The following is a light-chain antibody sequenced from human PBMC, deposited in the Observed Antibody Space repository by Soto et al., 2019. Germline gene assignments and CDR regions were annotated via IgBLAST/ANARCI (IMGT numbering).Light chain of an antibody. CDR3: AAWDDSLNGYVA. CDR2: NND. J-gene: IGLJ2*01. V-gene: IGLV1-44*01. CDR1: SSDIGSNT. Sequence: QPVLTQPPSASGTPGQRVTISCSGSSSDIGSNTVNWYQQLPGTAPKLLIYNNDQRPSGVPDRFSGSKSGTSASLAISGLQSEDEADYYCAAWDDSLNGYVAFGGGTKLTVL.